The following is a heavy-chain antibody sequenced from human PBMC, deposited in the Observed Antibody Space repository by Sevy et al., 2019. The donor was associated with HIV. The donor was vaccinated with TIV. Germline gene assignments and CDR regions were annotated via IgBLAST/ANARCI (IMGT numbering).Heavy chain of an antibody. V-gene: IGHV4-39*01. Sequence: SETLSLTCTVSGGSISSSNYYWGWIRQPPGKGLEWIGTIYYSGSAYYNSSLKSRVTIFIDTSNNQFSLRLSSVTAADTAVYYCARRDYYGYSDSWGQGTLVTASS. J-gene: IGHJ4*02. CDR3: ARRDYYGYSDS. CDR2: IYYSGSA. D-gene: IGHD3-3*01. CDR1: GGSISSSNYY.